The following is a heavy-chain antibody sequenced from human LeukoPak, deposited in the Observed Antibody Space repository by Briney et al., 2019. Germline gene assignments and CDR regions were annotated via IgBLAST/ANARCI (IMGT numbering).Heavy chain of an antibody. V-gene: IGHV1-18*01. CDR1: GYTFTSYG. CDR3: ARVQVGENWFDP. J-gene: IGHJ5*02. CDR2: ISAYNGNT. D-gene: IGHD3-16*01. Sequence: ASVKVSCKASGYTFTSYGISWVRQTPGQGLEWMGWISAYNGNTNYAQKLQGRVTMTTDTSTSTAYMELRSLRSDDTAVYYCARVQVGENWFDPWGQGTLVTVPS.